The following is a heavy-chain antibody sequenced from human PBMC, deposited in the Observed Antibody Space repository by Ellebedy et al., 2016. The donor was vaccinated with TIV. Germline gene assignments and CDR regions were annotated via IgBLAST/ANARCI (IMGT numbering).Heavy chain of an antibody. CDR3: ARSCSPSCWECLEY. Sequence: SETLSLXCVVSGGSITSTWWSWVRQPPGKGLEWIGQIYHTGTTNYNPSLQSRVAISLDSSKTQFSLELNSVTAADTAVYFCARSCSPSCWECLEYWGQGVLVTVSS. V-gene: IGHV4-4*02. CDR1: GGSITSTW. J-gene: IGHJ4*02. D-gene: IGHD2-2*01. CDR2: IYHTGTT.